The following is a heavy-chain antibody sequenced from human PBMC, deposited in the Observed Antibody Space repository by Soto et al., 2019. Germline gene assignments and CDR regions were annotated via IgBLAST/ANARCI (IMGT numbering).Heavy chain of an antibody. CDR1: GGTFSSYT. Sequence: QVQLVQSGAEVKKPGSSVKVSCKASGGTFSSYTISWVRQAPGQGLEWMGRIIPILGIANYAQKFQGRVTITADKSTSTAYMELSSLRSEDTAVYYCARDDYDYSILAWAFDIWGQGTMVTVSS. J-gene: IGHJ3*02. D-gene: IGHD4-4*01. V-gene: IGHV1-69*08. CDR2: IIPILGIA. CDR3: ARDDYDYSILAWAFDI.